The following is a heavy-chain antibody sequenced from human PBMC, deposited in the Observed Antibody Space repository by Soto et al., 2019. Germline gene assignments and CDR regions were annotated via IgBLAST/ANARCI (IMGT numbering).Heavy chain of an antibody. CDR2: IYYSGST. D-gene: IGHD3-16*01. CDR3: ARDFLTQGDCYYGMDV. CDR1: GGSISSGGYY. V-gene: IGHV4-31*03. Sequence: PSETLSLTCTVSGGSISSGGYYWSWIRQHPGKGLEWIGYIYYSGSTYYNPSLKSRVTISVDTSKNQFSLKLSSVTAADTAVYYRARDFLTQGDCYYGMDVWGQGTTVTVSS. J-gene: IGHJ6*02.